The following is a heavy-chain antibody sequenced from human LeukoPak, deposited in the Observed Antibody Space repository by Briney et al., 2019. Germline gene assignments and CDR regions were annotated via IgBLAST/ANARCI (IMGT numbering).Heavy chain of an antibody. CDR1: GGSFSPYY. J-gene: IGHJ4*02. V-gene: IGHV4-34*01. CDR2: INHSGST. CDR3: ATSSGWSYYFDY. Sequence: SETLSLTCAVYGGSFSPYYWSWIRQPPGKGLEWIGEINHSGSTNYNPSLKSRVTISVDTSKNQFSLKLSSVTAADTAVYYCATSSGWSYYFDYWGQGTLVTVSS. D-gene: IGHD6-19*01.